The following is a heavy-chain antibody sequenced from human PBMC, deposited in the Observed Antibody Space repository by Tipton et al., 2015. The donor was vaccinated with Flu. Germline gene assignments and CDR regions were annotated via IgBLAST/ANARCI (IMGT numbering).Heavy chain of an antibody. J-gene: IGHJ3*02. CDR2: INEGGSEK. V-gene: IGHV3-7*01. CDR1: GFAFSTYY. Sequence: QLVQSGGGLVQPGGSLRLSCAASGFAFSTYYMSWVRQAPGKGLEWVANINEGGSEKYSVDSVKGRFTISRDNAKRSLYLQMNSLRAEDTAVYYCASLRGSGSYSRYAFDIWGQGTMVTVSS. CDR3: ASLRGSGSYSRYAFDI. D-gene: IGHD1-26*01.